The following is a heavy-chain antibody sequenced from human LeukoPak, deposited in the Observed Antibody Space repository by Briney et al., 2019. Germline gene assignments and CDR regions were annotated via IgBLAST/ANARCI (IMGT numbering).Heavy chain of an antibody. D-gene: IGHD3-10*01. CDR3: AGQLITHGGY. Sequence: GGSLRLSCAASGFTFSSYWMTWVRRAPGKGLEWVANIKQDGSEKYYVDSVKGRFTISRDNAMNSLYLQMNSLRAENTAVYYCAGQLITHGGYWGQGTLVTVSS. J-gene: IGHJ4*02. V-gene: IGHV3-7*01. CDR1: GFTFSSYW. CDR2: IKQDGSEK.